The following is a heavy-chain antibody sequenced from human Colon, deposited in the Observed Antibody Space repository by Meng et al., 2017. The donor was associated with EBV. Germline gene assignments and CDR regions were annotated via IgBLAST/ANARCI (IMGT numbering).Heavy chain of an antibody. V-gene: IGHV4-30-4*01. CDR3: ARDRGGLGAFDY. CDR2: IYYSGST. Sequence: VQPRGPGPGLWKPSPALSPTCSVVCGSTISGYYYWSWLRHPPGKGLWCIGYIYYSGSTYYNPPLNSRVTISVDTSKNQFSLKLSSVTAADTAVYYCARDRGGLGAFDYWGQGTLVTVSS. D-gene: IGHD5-12*01. J-gene: IGHJ4*02. CDR1: CGSTISGYYY.